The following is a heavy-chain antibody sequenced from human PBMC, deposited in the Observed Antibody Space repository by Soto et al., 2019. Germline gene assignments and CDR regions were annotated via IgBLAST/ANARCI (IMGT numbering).Heavy chain of an antibody. J-gene: IGHJ3*02. CDR2: INPNSGGT. CDR1: GYTFTGYY. D-gene: IGHD6-13*01. V-gene: IGHV1-2*04. CDR3: ARVGQQLVRDDDAFDI. Sequence: ASAKVSCKASGYTFTGYYMHWVRQAPGQGLEWMGWINPNSGGTNYAQKFQGWVTMTRDTSISTAYMELSRLRSDDTAVYYCARVGQQLVRDDDAFDIWGQGTMVTVSS.